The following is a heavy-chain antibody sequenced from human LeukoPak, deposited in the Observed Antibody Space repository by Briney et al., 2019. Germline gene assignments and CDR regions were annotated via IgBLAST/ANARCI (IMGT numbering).Heavy chain of an antibody. V-gene: IGHV3-53*01. J-gene: IGHJ6*02. CDR1: GFAVSSNY. CDR3: ARGFYVSGSFRSPTYALDV. D-gene: IGHD3-10*01. Sequence: GGSLRLSCAASGFAVSSNYMSWVRQAPGKGLEWVSVIYGGGGTHYAESVEGRFNISRDSSRNTLFIYMNNLRAEDTAMYYCARGFYVSGSFRSPTYALDVWDQGTTVTVSS. CDR2: IYGGGGT.